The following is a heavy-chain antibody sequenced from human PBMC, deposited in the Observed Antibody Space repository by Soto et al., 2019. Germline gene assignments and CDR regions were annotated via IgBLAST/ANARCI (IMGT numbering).Heavy chain of an antibody. D-gene: IGHD6-13*01. CDR3: AKDPPASLAAADPNWFDP. J-gene: IGHJ5*02. V-gene: IGHV3-23*01. Sequence: PGGSLRLSCAACGFTFSNYAVSWVRQAPGKGLEWVSAISGSGGSTYYADSVKGRFTISRDNSKNTLYLQMNSLRAEDTAVYYCAKDPPASLAAADPNWFDPWGQGTLVTVSS. CDR2: ISGSGGST. CDR1: GFTFSNYA.